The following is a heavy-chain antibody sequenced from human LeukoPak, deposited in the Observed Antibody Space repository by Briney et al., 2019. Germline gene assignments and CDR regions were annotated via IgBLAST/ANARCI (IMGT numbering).Heavy chain of an antibody. D-gene: IGHD4-17*01. CDR1: GFTFSSYA. J-gene: IGHJ4*02. CDR2: ISGSGGST. V-gene: IGHV3-23*01. Sequence: GGSLRLSCAASGFTFSSYAMSWVRQAPGKGLEWVSAISGSGGSTYYADSVKGRFTISRDNAKSSLYLQMNSLRAEDTAVYYCARDRHGDYFFDYWGQGTLVTVSS. CDR3: ARDRHGDYFFDY.